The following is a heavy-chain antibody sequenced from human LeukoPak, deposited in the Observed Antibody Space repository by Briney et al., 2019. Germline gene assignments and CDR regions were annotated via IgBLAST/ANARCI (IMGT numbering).Heavy chain of an antibody. J-gene: IGHJ3*02. D-gene: IGHD2-8*01. CDR2: ISYDGSNK. V-gene: IGHV3-30*04. Sequence: PGGSLRLSCAASGFTFSSYAMHWVRQAPGKGLEWVAVISYDGSNKYYADSVKGRFTISRDNSKNTLYLQMNSLRTEDTAVYYCARDVLMAPQMVYGSTGAFDIWGQGTVVTVSS. CDR1: GFTFSSYA. CDR3: ARDVLMAPQMVYGSTGAFDI.